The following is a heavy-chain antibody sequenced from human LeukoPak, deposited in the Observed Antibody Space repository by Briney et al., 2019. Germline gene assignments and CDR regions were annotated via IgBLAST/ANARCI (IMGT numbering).Heavy chain of an antibody. Sequence: PGGSLRLSCAASGFTFSNYNMKWVRQAPGKGLEWVSYISYSSSTIYYADSVKGRFTISRDNAKNSLYLQMNSLRAEDTAVYYCARFIAAATTNYYYYYMDVWGKGTTVTVSS. CDR2: ISYSSSTI. CDR1: GFTFSNYN. V-gene: IGHV3-48*01. J-gene: IGHJ6*03. CDR3: ARFIAAATTNYYYYYMDV. D-gene: IGHD6-13*01.